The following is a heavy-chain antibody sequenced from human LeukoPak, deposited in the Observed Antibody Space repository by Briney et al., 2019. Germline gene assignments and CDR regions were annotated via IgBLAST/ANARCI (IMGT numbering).Heavy chain of an antibody. D-gene: IGHD2-15*01. V-gene: IGHV3-30-3*01. CDR1: GFTFSNYA. Sequence: SLRLSCAASGFTFSNYAMHWVRQAPGKGLEWVAVISYDGSNKYYADSVKGRFTISRDNSKNTLYLQMDSLRAEDTAVYYCARVEDIVVVVASGAFDYWGQGTLVTVSS. CDR2: ISYDGSNK. CDR3: ARVEDIVVVVASGAFDY. J-gene: IGHJ4*02.